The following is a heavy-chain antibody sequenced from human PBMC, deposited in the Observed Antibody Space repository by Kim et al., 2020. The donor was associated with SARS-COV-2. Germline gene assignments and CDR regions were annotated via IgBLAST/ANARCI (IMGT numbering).Heavy chain of an antibody. CDR3: ARGRYSSSWYGPYNWFDP. D-gene: IGHD6-13*01. CDR1: GWSFSGYY. CDR2: INHSGST. V-gene: IGHV4-34*01. Sequence: SETLSLTSAVYGWSFSGYYWSWIRQPPGKGLEWIGEINHSGSTNYNPSLKSRVTISVDTSKNQFSLKLSSVTAADTAVYYCARGRYSSSWYGPYNWFDPWGQGTLVTVSS. J-gene: IGHJ5*02.